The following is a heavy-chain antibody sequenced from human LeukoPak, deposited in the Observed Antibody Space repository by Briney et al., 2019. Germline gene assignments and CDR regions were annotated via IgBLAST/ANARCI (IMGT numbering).Heavy chain of an antibody. J-gene: IGHJ4*02. CDR3: AVVPAAAIDY. CDR1: GFTFSSYA. Sequence: PGGSLRLSCAASGFTFSSYAMSWGRQAPGKGLEWVSAISGSGGSTYYADSVKGRFTISRDNSKNTLYLQMNSLRAEDTAVYYCAVVPAAAIDYWGQGTLVTVSS. D-gene: IGHD2-2*01. CDR2: ISGSGGST. V-gene: IGHV3-23*01.